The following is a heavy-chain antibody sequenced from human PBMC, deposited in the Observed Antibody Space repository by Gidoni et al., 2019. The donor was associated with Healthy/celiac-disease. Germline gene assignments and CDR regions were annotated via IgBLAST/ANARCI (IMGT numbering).Heavy chain of an antibody. Sequence: QVQLQESGPGLVKPSETLSLTCTVSGGSVSSGSYYWSWIRQPPGKGLEWIGYIYYSGSTNYNPSLKSRVTISVDTSKNQFSLKLSSVTAADTAVYYCARDAPSTIFGVVITPSGYMDVWGKGTTVTVSS. V-gene: IGHV4-61*01. D-gene: IGHD3-3*01. J-gene: IGHJ6*03. CDR3: ARDAPSTIFGVVITPSGYMDV. CDR1: GGSVSSGSYY. CDR2: IYYSGST.